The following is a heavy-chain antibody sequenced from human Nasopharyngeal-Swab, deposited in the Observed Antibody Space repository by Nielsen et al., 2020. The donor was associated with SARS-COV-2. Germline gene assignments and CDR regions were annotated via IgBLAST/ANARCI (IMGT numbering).Heavy chain of an antibody. J-gene: IGHJ4*02. CDR1: GFTFRGSA. V-gene: IGHV3-73*01. Sequence: LSLTCAASGFTFRGSAMHWVRQASGKGLEWVGRIRSKANSYATAYAASVKGRFTISRDDSKNTAYLQMNSLKTEDTAVYYCSTVVPAARGDGDFDYWGQGTLVTVSS. D-gene: IGHD2-2*01. CDR3: STVVPAARGDGDFDY. CDR2: IRSKANSYAT.